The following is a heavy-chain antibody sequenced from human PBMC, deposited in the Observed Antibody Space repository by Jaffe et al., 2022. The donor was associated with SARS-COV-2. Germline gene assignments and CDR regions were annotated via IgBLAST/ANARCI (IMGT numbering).Heavy chain of an antibody. CDR3: ARHRGGSSFDF. V-gene: IGHV3-23*01. CDR1: GFTFSNYA. Sequence: EVQLLESGGDLVQPGGSLRLSCVASGFTFSNYAMSWVRQAPGKGLEWVSGFGRGGGDSHSANSVKGRFSISRDNSKNTLYLQMDSLRDEDTAVYYCARHRGGSSFDFWGQGTPVTVSS. J-gene: IGHJ4*02. CDR2: FGRGGGDS. D-gene: IGHD6-6*01.